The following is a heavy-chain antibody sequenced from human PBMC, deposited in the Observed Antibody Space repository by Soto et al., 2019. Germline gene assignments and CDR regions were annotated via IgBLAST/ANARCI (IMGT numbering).Heavy chain of an antibody. Sequence: ASVKVSCKASGYTFTSYGISWVRQAPGQGLEWMGWISAYNGNTNYAQKLQGRVTMTTDTSTSTAYMELRSLRSDDTAVYYCAREGYCSSTSCAHYYYYYGMDVWGQGTTVTVSS. CDR2: ISAYNGNT. CDR1: GYTFTSYG. CDR3: AREGYCSSTSCAHYYYYYGMDV. J-gene: IGHJ6*02. V-gene: IGHV1-18*01. D-gene: IGHD2-2*01.